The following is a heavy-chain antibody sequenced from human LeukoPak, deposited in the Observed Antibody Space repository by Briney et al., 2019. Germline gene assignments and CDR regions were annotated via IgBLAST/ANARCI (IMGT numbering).Heavy chain of an antibody. CDR1: GFTFSSYG. D-gene: IGHD2-15*01. CDR2: IRYDGSNK. CDR3: AKDLIGYCSGGSCYQVDYYYGMDV. J-gene: IGHJ6*02. V-gene: IGHV3-30*02. Sequence: GGSLRLSCAASGFTFSSYGMPWVRQAPGKGLEWVAFIRYDGSNKYYADSVKGRFTISRDNSKNTLYLQMNSLRAEDTAVYYCAKDLIGYCSGGSCYQVDYYYGMDVWGQGTTVTVSS.